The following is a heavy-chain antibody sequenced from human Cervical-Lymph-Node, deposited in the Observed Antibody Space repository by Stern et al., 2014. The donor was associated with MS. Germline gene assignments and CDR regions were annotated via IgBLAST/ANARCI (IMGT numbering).Heavy chain of an antibody. Sequence: VQLVESGGGVVRPGRSLRLSCATSGFTFSRYAVLWVRQAPGKGLEWVAAISYDGSNKFYGDSAKGRFTISRDNSKNTLFLQMNNLRPEDSGVYHCARDRLDGDYVYYYGLDVWGQGTTVTVSS. D-gene: IGHD4-17*01. CDR1: GFTFSRYA. V-gene: IGHV3-30*04. CDR3: ARDRLDGDYVYYYGLDV. CDR2: ISYDGSNK. J-gene: IGHJ6*02.